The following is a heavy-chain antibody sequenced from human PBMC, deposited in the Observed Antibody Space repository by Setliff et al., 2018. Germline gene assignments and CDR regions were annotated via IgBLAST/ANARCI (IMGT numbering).Heavy chain of an antibody. Sequence: ASVKVSCKASGHTFTSYFMQWVRQAPGQGLEWMGWINAGNGNTKYSQKFQGRVTITRDTSASTAYMELSSLRSEDTAVYYCARDTYIGDFWSGYYIQGRFDPWGQGTPVTVSS. CDR3: ARDTYIGDFWSGYYIQGRFDP. J-gene: IGHJ5*02. CDR2: INAGNGNT. CDR1: GHTFTSYF. D-gene: IGHD3-3*01. V-gene: IGHV1-3*01.